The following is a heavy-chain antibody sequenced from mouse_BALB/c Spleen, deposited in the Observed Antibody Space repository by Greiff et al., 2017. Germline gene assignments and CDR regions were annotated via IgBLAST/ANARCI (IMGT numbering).Heavy chain of an antibody. CDR1: GFTFSDYY. V-gene: IGHV5-4*02. J-gene: IGHJ4*01. CDR2: ISDGGSYT. Sequence: EVKLMESGGGLVKPGGSLKLSCAASGFTFSDYYMYWVRQTPEKRLEWVATISDGGSYTYYPDSVKGRFTISRDNAKNNLYLQMSSLKSEDTAMYYCARCHGNYYAMDYWGQGTSVTVSS. CDR3: ARCHGNYYAMDY. D-gene: IGHD2-1*01.